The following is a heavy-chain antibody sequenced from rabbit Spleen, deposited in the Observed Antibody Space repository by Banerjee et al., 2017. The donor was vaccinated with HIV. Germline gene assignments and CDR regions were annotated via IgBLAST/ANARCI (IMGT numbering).Heavy chain of an antibody. CDR3: ARDGAVGSYFAL. D-gene: IGHD8-1*01. J-gene: IGHJ6*01. CDR1: GFDFSRTG. Sequence: EESGGGLVKPGGTLILTCTDSGFDFSRTGVSWVRQAPGKGLEWIGYIDPLFGITYYANWVNGRFSISRENAQNTVFLQMTSLTAADSASYFCARDGAVGSYFALWGQGTLVTV. V-gene: IGHV1S47*01. CDR2: IDPLFGIT.